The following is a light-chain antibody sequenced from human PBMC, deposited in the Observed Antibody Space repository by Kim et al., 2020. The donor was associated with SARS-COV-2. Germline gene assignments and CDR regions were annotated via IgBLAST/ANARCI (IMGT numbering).Light chain of an antibody. V-gene: IGKV3-20*01. CDR3: QQYGASTWT. J-gene: IGKJ1*01. CDR2: GAS. CDR1: QSVSSSY. Sequence: PGERATLSCRASQSVSSSYLAWYQQNPGQAPRLLIYGASNRATGIPDRFSGSGSGTDFSLTISRLEPEDFAVYYCQQYGASTWTFGQGTKVDIK.